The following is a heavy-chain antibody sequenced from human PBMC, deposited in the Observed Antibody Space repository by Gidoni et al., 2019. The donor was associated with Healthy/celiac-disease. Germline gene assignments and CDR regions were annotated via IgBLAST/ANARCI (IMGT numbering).Heavy chain of an antibody. J-gene: IGHJ4*02. V-gene: IGHV3-23*01. CDR1: GFHFSSYA. Sequence: EVQLLESGGGLVQPGGSLRLSCSASGFHFSSYAMSWVRQAPGKGLEWVSAIRGSGGSTYYADSVKGRFTISRDNSKNTLYLQMNSLRAEDTAVYYCAKGRFGGYYFDYWGQGTLVTVSS. CDR3: AKGRFGGYYFDY. D-gene: IGHD3-16*01. CDR2: IRGSGGST.